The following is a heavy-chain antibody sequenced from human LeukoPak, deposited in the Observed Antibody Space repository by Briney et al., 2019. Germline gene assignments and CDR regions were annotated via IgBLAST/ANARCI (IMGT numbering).Heavy chain of an antibody. Sequence: SQTLSLTCAISGDSVSSNSAAWNWIRQSPSRDLEWLGRTYYRSKWYNDYAVSVKSRIAINADTSKNQFSLQLNSVTPEDTAVYYCASSDNSGHLLAYWGQGTLVTVSS. J-gene: IGHJ4*02. CDR3: ASSDNSGHLLAY. CDR1: GDSVSSNSAA. D-gene: IGHD3-22*01. V-gene: IGHV6-1*01. CDR2: TYYRSKWYN.